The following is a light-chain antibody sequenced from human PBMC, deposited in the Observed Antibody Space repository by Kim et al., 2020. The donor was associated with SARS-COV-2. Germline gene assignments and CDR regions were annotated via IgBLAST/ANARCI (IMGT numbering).Light chain of an antibody. Sequence: SACVGDRVTITCRASENINTWLAWYQQKPGKAPNLLIYLASTLETGVPPRFSGSGSGTEFTLAINSLQPDDFAAYYCQHYSRFPYTFGQGARLEI. CDR1: ENINTW. J-gene: IGKJ2*01. CDR2: LAS. CDR3: QHYSRFPYT. V-gene: IGKV1-5*03.